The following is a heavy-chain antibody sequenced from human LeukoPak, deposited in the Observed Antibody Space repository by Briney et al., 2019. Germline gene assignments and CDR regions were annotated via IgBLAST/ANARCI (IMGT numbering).Heavy chain of an antibody. CDR2: IYTGGGT. J-gene: IGHJ4*02. CDR3: ARGIVVVPVAERCLDY. V-gene: IGHV3-66*01. Sequence: QTGGSLGLSCAASGFTVSSNYMSWVRQAPGKGLEWVSVIYTGGGTYYADSVKGRFTISRDNSKNTLYLQMNSLRADDTAVYYCARGIVVVPVAERCLDYWGQGTLVTVSS. D-gene: IGHD2-2*01. CDR1: GFTVSSNY.